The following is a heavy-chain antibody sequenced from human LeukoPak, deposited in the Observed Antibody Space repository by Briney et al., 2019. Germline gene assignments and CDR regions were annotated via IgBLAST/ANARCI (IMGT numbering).Heavy chain of an antibody. Sequence: ASVKVSCKASGYAFTSYDINWVRQATGQGLEWMGWMNPNSGYTGYAQKFQGRVTITRNTSISTAYMELSSLRSEDTAVYYCARGGITMVRGVIIHYYYYYMDVWGKGTTVTVSS. CDR3: ARGGITMVRGVIIHYYYYYMDV. CDR1: GYAFTSYD. J-gene: IGHJ6*03. CDR2: MNPNSGYT. V-gene: IGHV1-8*01. D-gene: IGHD3-10*01.